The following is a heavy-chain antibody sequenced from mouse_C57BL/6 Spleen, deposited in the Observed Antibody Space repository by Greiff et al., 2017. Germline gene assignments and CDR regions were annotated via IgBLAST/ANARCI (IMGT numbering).Heavy chain of an antibody. CDR3: ARDGIDAMDY. Sequence: QVQLQQPGAELVRPGSSVKLSCKASGYTFTSYWMHWVKQRPIQGLEWIGNIDPSDSETHYNQKFKDKATLTVDKSSSTAYMQLSSLTSEDSAFYYCARDGIDAMDYWGQGTSVTVSS. CDR1: GYTFTSYW. V-gene: IGHV1-52*01. D-gene: IGHD2-3*01. CDR2: IDPSDSET. J-gene: IGHJ4*01.